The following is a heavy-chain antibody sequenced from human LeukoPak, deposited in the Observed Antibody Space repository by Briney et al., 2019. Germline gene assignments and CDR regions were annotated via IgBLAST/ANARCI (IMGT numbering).Heavy chain of an antibody. CDR3: ARVPYYYDSRAFDY. Sequence: SETLSLTCAVYGGSFSGYYWSWIRQPPGKGREWIGEINNSGSTKYNPSLKSRVTISVDTSKNQFSLKLSSVTAADTAVYYCARVPYYYDSRAFDYWGQGTLVTVSS. D-gene: IGHD3-22*01. V-gene: IGHV4-34*01. CDR2: INNSGST. CDR1: GGSFSGYY. J-gene: IGHJ4*02.